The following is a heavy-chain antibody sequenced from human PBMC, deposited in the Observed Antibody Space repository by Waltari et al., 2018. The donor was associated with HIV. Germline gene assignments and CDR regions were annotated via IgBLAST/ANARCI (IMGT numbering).Heavy chain of an antibody. CDR2: VKSETDGGTT. D-gene: IGHD2-21*02. V-gene: IGHV3-15*01. J-gene: IGHJ4*02. Sequence: EVKLVKSGGGLVKPGEYIRLYCEASGFTFNNAWMSWVRQAPGKGLEWVGRVKSETDGGTTDYAAPVKGRFTISRDDSKNTLYLQMNSLKTEDTAVYYCTTGDIVVVTDYWGQGTLVTVSS. CDR3: TTGDIVVVTDY. CDR1: GFTFNNAW.